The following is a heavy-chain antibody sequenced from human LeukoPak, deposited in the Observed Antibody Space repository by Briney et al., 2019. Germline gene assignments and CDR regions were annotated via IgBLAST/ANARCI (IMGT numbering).Heavy chain of an antibody. CDR1: GGTFSSYA. V-gene: IGHV1-69*05. D-gene: IGHD6-13*01. Sequence: SVKVSCKASGGTFSSYAISWVRQAPGQGLEWMGGIIPIFGTANYAQKFQGRVTITTDESTSTAYMELSSLRSEDTAVYYCARVAGYSSSWYDYWGQGTLVTVSS. CDR3: ARVAGYSSSWYDY. J-gene: IGHJ4*02. CDR2: IIPIFGTA.